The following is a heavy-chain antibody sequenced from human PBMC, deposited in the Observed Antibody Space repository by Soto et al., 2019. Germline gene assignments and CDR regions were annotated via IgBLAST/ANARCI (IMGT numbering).Heavy chain of an antibody. Sequence: TLSLTCTVSGGSISSGGYYWSWIRQHPGKGLEWIGYIYYSGSTYYNPSLKSRVTISVDTSKNQFSLKLSSVTAADTAVYYCAKKPVDTAMVTDDYYGMDVWGQWTTVTVSS. CDR2: IYYSGST. CDR3: AKKPVDTAMVTDDYYGMDV. V-gene: IGHV4-31*03. J-gene: IGHJ6*02. D-gene: IGHD5-18*01. CDR1: GGSISSGGYY.